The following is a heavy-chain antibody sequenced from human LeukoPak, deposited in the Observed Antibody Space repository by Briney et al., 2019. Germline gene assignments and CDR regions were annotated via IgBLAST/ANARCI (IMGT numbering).Heavy chain of an antibody. CDR2: ISGSGGST. Sequence: GGSLRLSCAASGFTFSSYAMSWVRQAPGKGLEWVSAISGSGGSTYYADSVKGRFTISRDNSKNTLYLQMNSLRAEDTAVYYCAMGEYSYGYYYYYGMDVWGQGTTVTVSS. CDR1: GFTFSSYA. V-gene: IGHV3-23*01. D-gene: IGHD5-18*01. J-gene: IGHJ6*02. CDR3: AMGEYSYGYYYYYGMDV.